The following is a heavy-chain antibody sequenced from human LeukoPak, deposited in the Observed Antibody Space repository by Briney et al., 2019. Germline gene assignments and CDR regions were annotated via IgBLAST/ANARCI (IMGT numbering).Heavy chain of an antibody. CDR1: GFTFSSYA. CDR2: IIVSGSST. Sequence: GGSLRLSCAASGFTFSSYAMSWVRQAPGKGLEWVSTIIVSGSSTYDADSVKGRFTNSRDNSKNTLYLQMNSLRAEDTAIYYCATQNFDYWGQGTLVTVSS. V-gene: IGHV3-23*01. J-gene: IGHJ4*02. CDR3: ATQNFDY.